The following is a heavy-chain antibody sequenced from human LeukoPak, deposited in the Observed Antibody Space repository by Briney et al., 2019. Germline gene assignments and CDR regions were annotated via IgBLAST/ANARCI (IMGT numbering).Heavy chain of an antibody. CDR2: IYSGGST. CDR1: GFTFSSYA. CDR3: AGPTY. Sequence: GGSLRLSCAASGFTFSSYAMSWVRQAPGKGLEWVSVIYSGGSTYYADSVKGRFTISRDNSKNTLYLQMNSLRAEDTAVYYCAGPTYWGQGTLVTVSS. V-gene: IGHV3-53*01. J-gene: IGHJ4*02.